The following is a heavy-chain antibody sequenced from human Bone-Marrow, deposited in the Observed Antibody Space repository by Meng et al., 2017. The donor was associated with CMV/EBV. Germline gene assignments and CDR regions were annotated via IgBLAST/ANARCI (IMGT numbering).Heavy chain of an antibody. V-gene: IGHV4-59*01. Sequence: LRPSGTVSNGSISSYYWSWIRQPPGKRLEWIGFIYYSGRTNYNPSVKSRVTMSVDTSKNQFTLKLNSVTAADTAVYYCAREGRGYSAYDPLEYWGQGTLVTVSS. CDR1: NGSISSYY. CDR3: AREGRGYSAYDPLEY. J-gene: IGHJ4*02. D-gene: IGHD5-12*01. CDR2: IYYSGRT.